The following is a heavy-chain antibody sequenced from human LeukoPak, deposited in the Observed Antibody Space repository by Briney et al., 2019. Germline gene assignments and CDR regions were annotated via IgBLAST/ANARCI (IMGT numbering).Heavy chain of an antibody. CDR2: ISGSGGST. J-gene: IGHJ4*02. Sequence: GGSLRLSCAASGFTFGSYAMSWVRQAPGKGLEWVSAISGSGGSTYYADSVKGRFTISRDNFKNTLYLQMNSLRAEDTAVYYCAKAPYSSSWTFDYWGQGTLVTVSS. V-gene: IGHV3-23*01. CDR3: AKAPYSSSWTFDY. D-gene: IGHD6-13*01. CDR1: GFTFGSYA.